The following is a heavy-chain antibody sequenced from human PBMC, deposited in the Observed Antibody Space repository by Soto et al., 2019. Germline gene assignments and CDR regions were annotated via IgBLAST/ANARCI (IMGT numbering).Heavy chain of an antibody. D-gene: IGHD5-18*01. CDR1: GFTFSSYG. CDR3: AKDPGRKARKRGYSYGYNRPKPGIFGY. CDR2: ISYDGSNK. Sequence: GGSLRLSCAASGFTFSSYGMHWVRQAPGKGLEWVAVISYDGSNKYYADSVKGRFTISRDNSKNTLYLQMNSLRAEDTAVYYCAKDPGRKARKRGYSYGYNRPKPGIFGYWGQGTLVTVSS. J-gene: IGHJ4*02. V-gene: IGHV3-30*18.